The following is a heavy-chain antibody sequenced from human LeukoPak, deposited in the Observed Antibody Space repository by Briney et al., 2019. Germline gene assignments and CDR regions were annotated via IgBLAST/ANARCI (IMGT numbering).Heavy chain of an antibody. CDR2: IWYDGSNK. V-gene: IGHV3-33*01. Sequence: PGGSLRLSCAASGFTFSNYGMHWVRQAPGKGLEWVAVIWYDGSNKYYADSVKGRFTFSRDNSKNTLYLQMNSLRAEDTAVYYCARENLLGGFFDYWGQGIVVTVSS. D-gene: IGHD5-12*01. J-gene: IGHJ4*02. CDR1: GFTFSNYG. CDR3: ARENLLGGFFDY.